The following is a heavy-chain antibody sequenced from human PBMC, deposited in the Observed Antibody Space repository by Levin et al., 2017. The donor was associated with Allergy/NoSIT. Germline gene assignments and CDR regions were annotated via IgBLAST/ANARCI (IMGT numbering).Heavy chain of an antibody. D-gene: IGHD3-10*01. CDR3: ARDSGSAGADDY. J-gene: IGHJ4*02. CDR1: GYTFSAHP. V-gene: IGHV3-48*04. CDR2: ISGDSGTI. Sequence: PSETLSLTCVASGYTFSAHPMTWVRQGPGKGLEWVSYISGDSGTIFTADSMRGRFTISRDNAKNSLYLQMNSLRPEDTALYYCARDSGSAGADDYWGRGTLVTVSS.